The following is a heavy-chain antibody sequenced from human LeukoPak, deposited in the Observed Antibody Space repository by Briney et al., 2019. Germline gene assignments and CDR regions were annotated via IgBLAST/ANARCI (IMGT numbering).Heavy chain of an antibody. Sequence: PSETLSLTCTVSGASISSQLWSWIRPPPGKRPEYIGYMSYSGNTNYNPSLKSRVTISLDTSKNQFSLKLSSLTAADTAVYYCARCSSGSNWFDAWGQGTLVTVSS. V-gene: IGHV4-59*11. J-gene: IGHJ5*02. D-gene: IGHD2-8*01. CDR1: GASISSQL. CDR3: ARCSSGSNWFDA. CDR2: MSYSGNT.